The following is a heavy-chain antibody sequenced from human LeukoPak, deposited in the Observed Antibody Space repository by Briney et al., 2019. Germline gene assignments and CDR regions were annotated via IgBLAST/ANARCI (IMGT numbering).Heavy chain of an antibody. V-gene: IGHV1-18*01. CDR3: ARAVFRFMEDGQEYLDY. CDR1: GYTFTSYG. CDR2: ISAYNGNT. D-gene: IGHD3-3*01. J-gene: IGHJ4*02. Sequence: ASVKVSCKASGYTFTSYGISWVRPAPGQGLEWMGWISAYNGNTNYAQKLQGRVTMTTDTSTSTVYMELRSLRSEDTAVYYCARAVFRFMEDGQEYLDYWGQGTLVTVSS.